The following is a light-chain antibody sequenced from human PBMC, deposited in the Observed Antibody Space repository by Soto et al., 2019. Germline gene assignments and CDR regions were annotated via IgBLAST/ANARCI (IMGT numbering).Light chain of an antibody. CDR3: QQSFNTLS. CDR1: HNIDPY. CDR2: SAS. J-gene: IGKJ4*01. V-gene: IGKV1-39*01. Sequence: DIQMTPSPSSLSASVGDRVTITCRASHNIDPYLTWYQHRPGKAPKLLIYSASTLQTDVPPRFSGSGSGTNFSLTISSLQPEDFATYYCQQSFNTLSFGGGTMVDIK.